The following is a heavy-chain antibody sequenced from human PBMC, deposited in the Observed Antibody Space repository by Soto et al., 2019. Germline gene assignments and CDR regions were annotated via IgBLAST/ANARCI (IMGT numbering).Heavy chain of an antibody. V-gene: IGHV3-30*18. CDR2: ITYDAEYQ. D-gene: IGHD3-16*01. CDR1: GFNFRDYN. Sequence: QEHLVESVGGVVQPGGSLRLSCAASGFNFRDYNMFWVRQAPGKGLEWVALITYDAEYQYYGDSVKGRFTISRDNARNTLYLQLTSLRLEDTAVYYCAKDRRYYYDIETHYGLDVWGQGTTVRVSS. J-gene: IGHJ6*02. CDR3: AKDRRYYYDIETHYGLDV.